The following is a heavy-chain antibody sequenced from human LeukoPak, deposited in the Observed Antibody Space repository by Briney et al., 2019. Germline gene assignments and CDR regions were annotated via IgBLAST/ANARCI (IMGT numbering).Heavy chain of an antibody. Sequence: ASVKVSCKASGYTFTSYGISWVRQAPGQGLEWMGCVNLNTGNPIFAQEFTGRFVFSLDTSVSTAYLQISSLKTEDTATYYCAREGKQLDIWGLGTMVTVSS. CDR2: VNLNTGNP. J-gene: IGHJ3*02. CDR3: AREGKQLDI. CDR1: GYTFTSYG. V-gene: IGHV7-4-1*02. D-gene: IGHD1-1*01.